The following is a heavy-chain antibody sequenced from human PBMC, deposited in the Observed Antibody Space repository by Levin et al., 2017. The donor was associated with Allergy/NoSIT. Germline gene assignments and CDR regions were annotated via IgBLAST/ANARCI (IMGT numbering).Heavy chain of an antibody. Sequence: SQTLSLTCTVSGGSISSSSYYWGWIRQPPGKGLEWIGSIYYSGSTYYNPSLKSRVTISVDTSKTQFSLKLSSVTAADTAVYYCARHRRGSAGGWFDPWGQGTLVTVSS. V-gene: IGHV4-39*01. J-gene: IGHJ5*02. CDR1: GGSISSSSYY. CDR3: ARHRRGSAGGWFDP. CDR2: IYYSGST. D-gene: IGHD1-26*01.